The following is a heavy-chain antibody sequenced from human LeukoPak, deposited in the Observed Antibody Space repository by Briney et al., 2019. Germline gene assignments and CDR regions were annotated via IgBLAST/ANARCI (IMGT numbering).Heavy chain of an antibody. J-gene: IGHJ4*02. CDR2: IYTSGST. D-gene: IGHD6-13*01. CDR3: ARDGGVDLYSSNSELDY. V-gene: IGHV4-61*02. Sequence: PSETLSLTCTVSGGSISSGSYYWSWIRQPAGKGLEWIGRIYTSGSTNYNPFLKSRVTISVDTSKNQFSLKLSSVTAADTAVYYCARDGGVDLYSSNSELDYWGQGTLVTVSS. CDR1: GGSISSGSYY.